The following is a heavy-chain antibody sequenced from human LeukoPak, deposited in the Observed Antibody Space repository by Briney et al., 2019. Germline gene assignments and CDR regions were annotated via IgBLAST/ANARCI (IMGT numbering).Heavy chain of an antibody. J-gene: IGHJ3*02. CDR1: GGSISSYY. CDR3: ARLSGDPGPEAFDI. D-gene: IGHD1-14*01. V-gene: IGHV4-59*01. CDR2: IYYSGST. Sequence: PSETLSLTCTVSGGSISSYYWSWIRQPPGKGLEWIGYIYYSGSTNYNPSLKSRVTISVDTSKNQFSLKLSSVTAADTAVYYCARLSGDPGPEAFDIWGRGTMVTVSS.